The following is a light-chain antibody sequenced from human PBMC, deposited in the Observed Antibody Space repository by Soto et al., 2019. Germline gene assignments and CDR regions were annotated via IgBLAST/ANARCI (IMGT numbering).Light chain of an antibody. V-gene: IGKV3-11*01. Sequence: EIVLTQSPATLSLSPGERATLSCRASQSVSNHLAWYQQKPGQAPRLLIYDASYTATGIPGRFSGSGSGTDFTLTISSLEPEDFAVYYCQQYNNWPGTFGQGTKVDIK. J-gene: IGKJ1*01. CDR1: QSVSNH. CDR2: DAS. CDR3: QQYNNWPGT.